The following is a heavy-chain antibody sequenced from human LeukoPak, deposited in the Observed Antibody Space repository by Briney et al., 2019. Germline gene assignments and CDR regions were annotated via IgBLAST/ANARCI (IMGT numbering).Heavy chain of an antibody. CDR1: GYTFTSYD. Sequence: GASVKVSCKASGYTFTSYDINWVRQATGQGLEWMVWMNPNSGNTGYAQKFQGRVTMTRNTSISTAYMELSSLRSEDTAVYYCARGKRLRQQLYWFDPWGQGTLVTVSS. CDR2: MNPNSGNT. CDR3: ARGKRLRQQLYWFDP. V-gene: IGHV1-8*01. D-gene: IGHD6-13*01. J-gene: IGHJ5*02.